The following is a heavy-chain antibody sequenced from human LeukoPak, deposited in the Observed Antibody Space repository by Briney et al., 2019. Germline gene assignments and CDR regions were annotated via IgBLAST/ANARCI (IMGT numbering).Heavy chain of an antibody. CDR3: ARDLYYGSGKLSSYYYMDV. Sequence: ASVKVSCKASGYTFTSYYMHWVRQAPGQGLEWMGIINPSGGSTSYAQKFQGRVTMTRDTSTSTVYMELSSLRSEDTAVYYCARDLYYGSGKLSSYYYMDVWGKGTTVTISS. J-gene: IGHJ6*03. V-gene: IGHV1-46*01. CDR2: INPSGGST. CDR1: GYTFTSYY. D-gene: IGHD3-10*01.